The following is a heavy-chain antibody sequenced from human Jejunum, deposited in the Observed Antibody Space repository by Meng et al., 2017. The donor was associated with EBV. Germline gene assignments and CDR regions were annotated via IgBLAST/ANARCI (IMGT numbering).Heavy chain of an antibody. Sequence: QVQLQESGPGLVNPSGTLSLTRAVSGGSITSSDWWTWGRQPPGEGLEWIGELYHDASSNYSPSLKSRVTILLDKSENHFSLKLNSVTAADTAVYYCTHYMWGTRPDGVYWGQGTLVTVSS. CDR2: LYHDASS. CDR1: GGSITSSDW. J-gene: IGHJ4*02. D-gene: IGHD3-16*01. CDR3: THYMWGTRPDGVY. V-gene: IGHV4-4*02.